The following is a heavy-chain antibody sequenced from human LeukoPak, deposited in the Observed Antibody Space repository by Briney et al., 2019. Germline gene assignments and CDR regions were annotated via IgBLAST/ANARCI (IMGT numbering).Heavy chain of an antibody. CDR3: ARDGQQWLVLAY. Sequence: SETLSLTCTVSGYSISSGYYWAWIRQPPGKGLEWIGSIYYSGSTYYNPSLKSRVTISVDTSKNQFSLKLSSVTAADTAVYYCARDGQQWLVLAYWGQGTLVTVSS. J-gene: IGHJ4*02. V-gene: IGHV4-38-2*02. CDR2: IYYSGST. CDR1: GYSISSGYY. D-gene: IGHD6-19*01.